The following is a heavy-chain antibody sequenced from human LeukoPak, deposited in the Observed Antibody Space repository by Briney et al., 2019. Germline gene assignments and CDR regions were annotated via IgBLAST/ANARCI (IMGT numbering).Heavy chain of an antibody. CDR2: IFYSGST. V-gene: IGHV4-59*08. D-gene: IGHD1-26*01. CDR3: ARSYSVSYSMGY. J-gene: IGHJ4*02. CDR1: GRSISSYY. Sequence: SETLSLTCTVSGRSISSYYWSWIRQPPGKGQEWIGFIFYSGSTNYNPSLKSRVTISVDTSKNQFSLKLSSVTAADTALYYCARSYSVSYSMGYWGQGTLVTVSS.